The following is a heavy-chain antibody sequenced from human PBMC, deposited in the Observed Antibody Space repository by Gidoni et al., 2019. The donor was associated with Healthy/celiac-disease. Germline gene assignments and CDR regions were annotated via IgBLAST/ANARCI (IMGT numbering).Heavy chain of an antibody. CDR3: ARVYGDYDHYYYGMDV. CDR2: IIPILGIA. V-gene: IGHV1-69*04. Sequence: QVQLVQSGAEVKKPGSSVKVSCKASGGTFSSYAISWVRQAPGQGLEWMGRIIPILGIANYAQKFQGRVTITADKSTSTAYMELSSLRSEDTAVYYCARVYGDYDHYYYGMDVWGQGTTVTVSS. CDR1: GGTFSSYA. J-gene: IGHJ6*02. D-gene: IGHD4-17*01.